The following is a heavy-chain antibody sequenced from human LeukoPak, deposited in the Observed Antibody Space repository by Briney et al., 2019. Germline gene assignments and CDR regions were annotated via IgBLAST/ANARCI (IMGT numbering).Heavy chain of an antibody. Sequence: SETLSLTCAVSGGSISSGDYSWSWIRQPPGEGLEWIGYIYHSGRTFYNPSLKSRVTISVDTSKNQISLEVTSVTAADTAVYYCARDGGYGHYDYWGRGTLVTVSS. CDR1: GGSISSGDYS. J-gene: IGHJ4*02. D-gene: IGHD5-18*01. CDR3: ARDGGYGHYDY. CDR2: IYHSGRT. V-gene: IGHV4-30-2*01.